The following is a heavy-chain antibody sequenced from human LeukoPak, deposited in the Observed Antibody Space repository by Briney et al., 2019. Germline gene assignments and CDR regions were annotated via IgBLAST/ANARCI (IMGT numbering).Heavy chain of an antibody. CDR3: AHSQGLFGDLFLDY. V-gene: IGHV2-5*02. D-gene: IGHD3-10*02. CDR2: IYRDDDK. J-gene: IGHJ4*02. CDR1: GGSISPHYW. Sequence: TLSLTCTVSGGSISPHYWSWIRQPPGKALEWLALIYRDDDKRYSPSLKSRLTIAKDTSKNQVVLTMTNMDPVDTATYYCAHSQGLFGDLFLDYWGQGTLVTVSS.